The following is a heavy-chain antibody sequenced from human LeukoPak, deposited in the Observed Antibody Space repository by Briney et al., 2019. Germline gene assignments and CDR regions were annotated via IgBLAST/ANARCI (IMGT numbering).Heavy chain of an antibody. J-gene: IGHJ4*02. CDR1: GFTFSSYV. CDR2: ISYDGSNE. CDR3: ARRAGAYSHPYDY. Sequence: GGSLRLSCAASGFTFSSYVMHWVRQAPGKGLEWVAIISYDGSNEYYADSAKGRFTISRDNSKNTLYLQMNSLRAEDTAVYYCARRAGAYSHPYDYWGQGTLVTVSS. D-gene: IGHD4/OR15-4a*01. V-gene: IGHV3-30*14.